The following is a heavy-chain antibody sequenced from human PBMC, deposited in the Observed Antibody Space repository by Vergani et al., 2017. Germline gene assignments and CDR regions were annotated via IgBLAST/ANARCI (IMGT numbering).Heavy chain of an antibody. J-gene: IGHJ6*02. CDR1: GFTVSSNY. CDR3: ARGKDGPYYYYYYYGMDV. V-gene: IGHV3-53*04. D-gene: IGHD3-22*01. CDR2: IYSGGST. Sequence: EVQLVESGGGLVQPGGSLRLSCAASGFTVSSNYMSWVRQAPGKGLEWVSVIYSGGSTYYADSVKGRFTISRHNSKNTLYLQMNSLRAEDTAVYYCARGKDGPYYYYYYYGMDVWGQGTTVTVSS.